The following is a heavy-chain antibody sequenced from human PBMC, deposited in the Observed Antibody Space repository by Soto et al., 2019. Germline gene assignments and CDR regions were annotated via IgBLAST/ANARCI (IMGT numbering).Heavy chain of an antibody. CDR3: ARGPRSSELLQPRRLKDGMDV. Sequence: LRLSCAASGGFFSAYYWSWIRQSPGKGLKWFGEINHSGSTNYNPSLKSRVTISVDTSKNQFSLKLSSVTAADTAVYYCARGPRSSELLQPRRLKDGMDVWGQGTTVTVSS. J-gene: IGHJ6*02. D-gene: IGHD1-26*01. CDR2: INHSGST. CDR1: GGFFSAYY. V-gene: IGHV4-34*01.